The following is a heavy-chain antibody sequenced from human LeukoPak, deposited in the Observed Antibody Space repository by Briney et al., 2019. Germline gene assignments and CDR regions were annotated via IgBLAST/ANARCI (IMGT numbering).Heavy chain of an antibody. V-gene: IGHV3-23*01. CDR1: GFTFSSYG. Sequence: GGSLRLSCVASGFTFSSYGMSWVRQAPGKGLEWASAISGSGDSTYYADSVKGRFAISRDNSKNTLYLQMNSLRAEDTAVYYCAKASGYNIGWVFDYWGQGTLVTVSS. CDR3: AKASGYNIGWVFDY. J-gene: IGHJ4*02. CDR2: ISGSGDST. D-gene: IGHD6-19*01.